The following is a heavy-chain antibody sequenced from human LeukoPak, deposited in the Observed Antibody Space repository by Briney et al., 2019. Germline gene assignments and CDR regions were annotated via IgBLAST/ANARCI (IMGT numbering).Heavy chain of an antibody. D-gene: IGHD2-2*01. Sequence: TSETLSLTCAVYGGSFSGYYWSWIRQPPGKGLEWIGEINHSESTNYNPSLKSRVTISVDTSKNQFSLKLSSVTAADTAVYYCARDTIVVVPAARVSYYYYGMDVWGQGTTVTVSS. CDR2: INHSEST. V-gene: IGHV4-34*01. CDR3: ARDTIVVVPAARVSYYYYGMDV. J-gene: IGHJ6*02. CDR1: GGSFSGYY.